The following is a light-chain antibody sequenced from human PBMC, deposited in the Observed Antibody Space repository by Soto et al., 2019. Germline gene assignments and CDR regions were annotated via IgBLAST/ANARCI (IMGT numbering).Light chain of an antibody. CDR3: QQYNNWSPWT. V-gene: IGKV3-15*01. CDR2: GAS. J-gene: IGKJ1*01. Sequence: EIVMTQSPATLSVSPGERATLSCRASQSVSSNLAWYQQKPCQAPRLLIYGASTRATGIPARFSGSRSGTEFTLTISSLQSEDFAVYYCQQYNNWSPWTFGQGTKVEIK. CDR1: QSVSSN.